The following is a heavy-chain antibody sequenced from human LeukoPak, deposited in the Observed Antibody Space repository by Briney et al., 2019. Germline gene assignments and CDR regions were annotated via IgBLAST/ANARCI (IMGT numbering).Heavy chain of an antibody. D-gene: IGHD2-15*01. CDR3: ARGRGEVVVAAWDVFDI. CDR2: MFYSGTT. V-gene: IGHV4-59*08. Sequence: TSETLSLTCTVSGGAISSYYWSWIRQPPGQGLEWIAYMFYSGTTNYNPSLRSRVTISLDTSKNQSSLRLSSVTAADTAVYYCARGRGEVVVAAWDVFDIWGQGTMVTVSS. J-gene: IGHJ3*02. CDR1: GGAISSYY.